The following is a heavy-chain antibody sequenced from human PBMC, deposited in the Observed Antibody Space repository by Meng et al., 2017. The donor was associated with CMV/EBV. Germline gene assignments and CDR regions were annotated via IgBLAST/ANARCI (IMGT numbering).Heavy chain of an antibody. J-gene: IGHJ4*02. D-gene: IGHD2-2*01. CDR2: ISGSSSYI. V-gene: IGHV3-21*01. CDR3: ATNLNCSSTSCSRYFDY. Sequence: GGPLRLSCAASGSTFSSYSMNWVRQAPGKGLEWVSSISGSSSYIYYADSVKGRFTISRDNAKNSLYLQMNSLRAEDTAVYYCATNLNCSSTSCSRYFDYWGQGTLVTVSS. CDR1: GSTFSSYS.